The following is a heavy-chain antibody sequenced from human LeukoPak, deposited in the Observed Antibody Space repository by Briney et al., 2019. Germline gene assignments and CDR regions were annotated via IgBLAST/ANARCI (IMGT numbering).Heavy chain of an antibody. D-gene: IGHD3-10*01. V-gene: IGHV1-69*01. J-gene: IGHJ6*02. Sequence: GSSVKVSCMASGGTFSSYAISWVRQAPGQGLEWMGGIIPIFGTANYAQKFQGRVTITADESTSTAYMELSSLRSEDTAVYYCARDRDGSGFMDVWGQGTTVTVSS. CDR3: ARDRDGSGFMDV. CDR2: IIPIFGTA. CDR1: GGTFSSYA.